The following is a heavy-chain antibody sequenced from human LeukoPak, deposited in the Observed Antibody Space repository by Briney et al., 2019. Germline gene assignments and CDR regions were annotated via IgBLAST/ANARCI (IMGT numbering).Heavy chain of an antibody. CDR2: ISAYNGNT. D-gene: IGHD6-13*01. CDR1: GYTFTSYG. Sequence: ASVKVSCKASGYTFTSYGISWVRHAPGQRLEWMGWISAYNGNTNYAQKLQGRVTMTTDTSTSTAYMELRGLRSDDTAVYYCAISSSRTIDAFDIWGQGTMVTVSS. J-gene: IGHJ3*02. CDR3: AISSSRTIDAFDI. V-gene: IGHV1-18*01.